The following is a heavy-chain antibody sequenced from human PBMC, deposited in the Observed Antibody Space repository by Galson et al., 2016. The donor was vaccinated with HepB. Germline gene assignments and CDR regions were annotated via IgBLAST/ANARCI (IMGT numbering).Heavy chain of an antibody. Sequence: SLRLSCAASGFTFSSYAMSWVRQAPVKGLECVSSISGSGGSTSYADSVKGRFTISRDNSKNTLYLQLISLRAEDTAVYYCAKAGGATSGSVDYWGQGTLVTVCS. D-gene: IGHD5-12*01. CDR2: ISGSGGST. CDR3: AKAGGATSGSVDY. V-gene: IGHV3-23*01. CDR1: GFTFSSYA. J-gene: IGHJ4*02.